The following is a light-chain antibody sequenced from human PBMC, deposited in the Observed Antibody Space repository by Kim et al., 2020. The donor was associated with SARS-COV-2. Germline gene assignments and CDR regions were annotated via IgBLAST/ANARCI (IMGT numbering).Light chain of an antibody. CDR2: AAS. V-gene: IGKV3-20*01. CDR1: QGVTTGY. CDR3: QHYGGSPPIT. J-gene: IGKJ5*01. Sequence: PGVRATLSCRASQGVTTGYLAWYQQKPGQAPRLHIYAASSRATDIPARFSGRGSGTDFTLAISRLAPEDFAVYYCQHYGGSPPITFGQGTRLEIK.